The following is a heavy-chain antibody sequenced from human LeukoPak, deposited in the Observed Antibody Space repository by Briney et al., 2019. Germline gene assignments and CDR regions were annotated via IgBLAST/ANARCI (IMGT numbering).Heavy chain of an antibody. CDR1: GGSISSSSYY. V-gene: IGHV4-39*01. J-gene: IGHJ4*02. Sequence: SETLSLTCTVSGGSISSSSYYWGCIRQPPGKGLEWIGSIYYSGSTYYNPSLKSRVTISVDTSKNQFSLKLSSVTAADTAVYYCARPGIAAAATPYYFDYWGQGTLVTVSS. D-gene: IGHD6-13*01. CDR3: ARPGIAAAATPYYFDY. CDR2: IYYSGST.